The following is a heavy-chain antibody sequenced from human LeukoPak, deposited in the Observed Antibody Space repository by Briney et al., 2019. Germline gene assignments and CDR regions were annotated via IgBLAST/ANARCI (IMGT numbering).Heavy chain of an antibody. CDR3: ARGSGNYYNRLDY. CDR1: GFTFSSYG. V-gene: IGHV3-33*01. D-gene: IGHD1-26*01. CDR2: IWYDGNNK. Sequence: PGGSLRLSCAVSGFTFSSYGMHWVRQAPGKGLEWVAVIWYDGNNKYYADSVKGRFTISRDNSKNTVYLQMNSLRAEDTAVYYCARGSGNYYNRLDYWGQGTLVTVSS. J-gene: IGHJ4*02.